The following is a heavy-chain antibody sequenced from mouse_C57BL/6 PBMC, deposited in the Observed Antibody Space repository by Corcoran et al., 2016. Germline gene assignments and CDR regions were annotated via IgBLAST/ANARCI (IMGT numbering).Heavy chain of an antibody. CDR1: GYTFTTYG. CDR3: ASMITAYFDY. J-gene: IGHJ2*01. V-gene: IGHV9-3*01. CDR2: INTYSGVP. D-gene: IGHD2-4*01. Sequence: QIQLVQSGPELKKPGETVKISCKASGYTFTTYGMSWVKQAPGKGLKWKGWINTYSGVPTYADDFKGRFAFSLETSASTAYLQINNLKNEDTATYFCASMITAYFDYWGQGTTLTVSS.